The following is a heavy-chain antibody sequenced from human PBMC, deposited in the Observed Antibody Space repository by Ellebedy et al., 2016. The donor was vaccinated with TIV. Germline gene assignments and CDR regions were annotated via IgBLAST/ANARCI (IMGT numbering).Heavy chain of an antibody. J-gene: IGHJ6*02. Sequence: GESLKISCAASGFTFSSYSMNWVRQAPGKGLEWVSSISSSSSYIYYADSVKGRFTISRDNAKNSLYLQMNSLRAEDTAVYYCARDSIAAAVGGGMDVWGQGTTVTVSS. V-gene: IGHV3-21*01. CDR2: ISSSSSYI. CDR1: GFTFSSYS. D-gene: IGHD6-13*01. CDR3: ARDSIAAAVGGGMDV.